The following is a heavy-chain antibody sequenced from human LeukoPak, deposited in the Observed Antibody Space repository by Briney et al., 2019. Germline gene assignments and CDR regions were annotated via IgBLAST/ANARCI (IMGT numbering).Heavy chain of an antibody. J-gene: IGHJ4*02. Sequence: KTSETLSLTCTVSGGSISSSSYYWGWIRQPPGKGLEWIGSIYYSGSTYYNPSLKSRVTISVDTSKNQFSLKLSSVTAADTAVYYCARSQNYYGSGDYWSQGTLVTVSS. CDR3: ARSQNYYGSGDY. CDR1: GGSISSSSYY. CDR2: IYYSGST. D-gene: IGHD3-10*01. V-gene: IGHV4-39*01.